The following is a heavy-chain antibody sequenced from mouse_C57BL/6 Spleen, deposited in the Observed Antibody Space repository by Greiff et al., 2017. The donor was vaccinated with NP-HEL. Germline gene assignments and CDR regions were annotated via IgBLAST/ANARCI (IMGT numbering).Heavy chain of an antibody. CDR2: IHPNSGST. CDR3: ARRGFGGYYFDY. CDR1: GYTFTSYW. V-gene: IGHV1-64*01. J-gene: IGHJ2*01. Sequence: QVQLQQPGAELVKPGASVKLSCKASGYTFTSYWMHWVKQRPGQGLEWIGMIHPNSGSTNYNEKFKSKATLTVDKSSSTAYMQLSSLTSEDSAVYYCARRGFGGYYFDYWGQGTTLTVSS.